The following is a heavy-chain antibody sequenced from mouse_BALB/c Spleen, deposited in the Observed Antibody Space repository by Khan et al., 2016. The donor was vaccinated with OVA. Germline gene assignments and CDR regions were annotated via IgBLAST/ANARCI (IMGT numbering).Heavy chain of an antibody. J-gene: IGHJ3*01. CDR1: GYALSNYW. CDR2: IYPGDGNT. CDR3: ARSGYDFVAY. V-gene: IGHV1-80*01. Sequence: VHLQQSGAELVRPGSSMKISCKASGYALSNYWMNWVRQGPGQGLEWIGQIYPGDGNTNYNGKFQDKATLTADKSSNTAYMQLSSITSNDSASYFWARSGYDFVAYWGQGTLVTVSA. D-gene: IGHD2-14*01.